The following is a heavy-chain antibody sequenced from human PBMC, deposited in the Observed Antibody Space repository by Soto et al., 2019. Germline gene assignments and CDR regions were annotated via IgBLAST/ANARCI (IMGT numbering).Heavy chain of an antibody. D-gene: IGHD5-12*01. CDR1: GFSFNNYW. Sequence: GGSLRLSCAASGFSFNNYWMHWVRQAPGKGLVWVPRINSDGTLTNYADSVKGRFTISRDNAKNTLRLQMNSLRAEDTAVYYCARGISGAYDSTYDWWGQGTLVTVSS. CDR2: INSDGTLT. CDR3: ARGISGAYDSTYDW. V-gene: IGHV3-74*01. J-gene: IGHJ4*02.